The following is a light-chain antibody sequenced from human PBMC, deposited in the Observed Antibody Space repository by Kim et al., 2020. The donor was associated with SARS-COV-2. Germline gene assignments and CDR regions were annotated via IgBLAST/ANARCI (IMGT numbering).Light chain of an antibody. CDR1: QSVSSSY. Sequence: EIVLTQSPGPLYLSPGERATLSCRASQSVSSSYLAWYQQKPGQAPRLLIYGASSRATGIPDRFSGSGSGTDFTLTISRLEPEDFAVYYCQHYRTSPYTFGQGTKLEI. V-gene: IGKV3-20*01. CDR2: GAS. CDR3: QHYRTSPYT. J-gene: IGKJ2*01.